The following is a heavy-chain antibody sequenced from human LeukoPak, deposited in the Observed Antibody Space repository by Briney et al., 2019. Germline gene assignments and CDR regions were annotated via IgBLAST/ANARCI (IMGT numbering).Heavy chain of an antibody. CDR2: INSDSTYT. CDR3: AKASLGSCTGARCYHFDN. D-gene: IGHD2-8*02. J-gene: IGHJ4*02. V-gene: IGHV3-21*04. Sequence: GGSLRLSCAASGFTFSSYMMNWVRQAPGKGLEWVSSINSDSTYTYYTESVTGRFTVSRDNAKNSLFLQMNSLRAEDTAIYYCAKASLGSCTGARCYHFDNWGQGTLVTVSS. CDR1: GFTFSSYM.